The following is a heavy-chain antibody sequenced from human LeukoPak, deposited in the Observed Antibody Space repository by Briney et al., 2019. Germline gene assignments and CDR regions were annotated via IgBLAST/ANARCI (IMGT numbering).Heavy chain of an antibody. CDR3: GRDSTVTTYFDY. CDR2: ISAYNGNT. J-gene: IGHJ4*02. CDR1: GYTFTSYG. V-gene: IGHV1-18*01. D-gene: IGHD4-17*01. Sequence: GASVKVSCKASGYTFTSYGISWVRQAPGQGLEWMGWISAYNGNTNYAQKLQGRVTMTTDTSTSTAYMELRSLRSDDTAVYYCGRDSTVTTYFDYGGQGPLVTVS.